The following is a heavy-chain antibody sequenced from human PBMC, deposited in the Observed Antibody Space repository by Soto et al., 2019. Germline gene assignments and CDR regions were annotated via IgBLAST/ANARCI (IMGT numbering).Heavy chain of an antibody. V-gene: IGHV3-15*01. CDR1: GFTFSRSW. Sequence: GGSLRLSCEASGFTFSRSWMSWVRQAPGKGLEWVGRIKSKTDGGTTEYAAPVKGRFTISRDDSKNTLYLQMNSLNTEDTAVYYCSTDTNCSNGVCYPYYYGLDVWGQGTTVTVSS. D-gene: IGHD2-8*01. CDR3: STDTNCSNGVCYPYYYGLDV. CDR2: IKSKTDGGTT. J-gene: IGHJ6*02.